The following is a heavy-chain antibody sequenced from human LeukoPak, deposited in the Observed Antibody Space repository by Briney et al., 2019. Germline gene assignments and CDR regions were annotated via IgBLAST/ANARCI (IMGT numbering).Heavy chain of an antibody. V-gene: IGHV1-2*02. J-gene: IGHJ5*02. CDR2: INPNSGGT. D-gene: IGHD6-6*01. CDR1: GYTFTGYY. CDR3: ARGKFRHYSSPSPGVFP. Sequence: ASVKVSCKASGYTFTGYYMHWVRQAPGQGLEWMGWINPNSGGTNYAQKFQGRVTMTRDTSISTAYMELSRLRSDDTAVYYCARGKFRHYSSPSPGVFPWGQGTLVTVSS.